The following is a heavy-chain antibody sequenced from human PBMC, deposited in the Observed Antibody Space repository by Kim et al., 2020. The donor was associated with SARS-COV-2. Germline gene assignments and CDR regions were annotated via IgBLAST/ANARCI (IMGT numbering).Heavy chain of an antibody. J-gene: IGHJ4*02. CDR2: IYYSGST. CDR3: ARPISSRCWYVY. D-gene: IGHD6-13*01. V-gene: IGHV4-39*01. CDR1: GGSISSSSYY. Sequence: SETLSLTCTVSGGSISSSSYYWGWIRQPPGKGLEWIGSIYYSGSTYYNPSLKSRVTISVDTSKNQFSLKLSSVTAADTAVYYCARPISSRCWYVYWGQG.